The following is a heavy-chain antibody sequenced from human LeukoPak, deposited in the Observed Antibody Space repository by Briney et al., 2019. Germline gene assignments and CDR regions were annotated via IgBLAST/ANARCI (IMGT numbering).Heavy chain of an antibody. Sequence: SSETLSLTCAVSGVSISGSYYYWGWIRQPPGKGLEWIGNIYYSGSTYYNASLQSRVTISIDTSKNQFSLRLNSVTAADTAMYFCVKSGGYGLIDYWGQGTLVTVSS. CDR1: GVSISGSYYY. CDR2: IYYSGST. CDR3: VKSGGYGLIDY. V-gene: IGHV4-39*01. D-gene: IGHD1-26*01. J-gene: IGHJ4*02.